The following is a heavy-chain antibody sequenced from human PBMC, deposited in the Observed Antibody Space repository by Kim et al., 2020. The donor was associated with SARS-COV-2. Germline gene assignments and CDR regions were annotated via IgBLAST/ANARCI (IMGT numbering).Heavy chain of an antibody. J-gene: IGHJ5*02. V-gene: IGHV1-69*01. Sequence: SAKKFQGRVSISADESTNTAFMEVTSLTSDDTAVYYCARLLDMTTGWFDPWGQGTLVTVSS. D-gene: IGHD4-17*01. CDR3: ARLLDMTTGWFDP.